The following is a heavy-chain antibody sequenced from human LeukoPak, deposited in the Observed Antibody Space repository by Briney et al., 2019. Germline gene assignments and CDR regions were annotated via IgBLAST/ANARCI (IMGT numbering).Heavy chain of an antibody. CDR1: GGSISSGGYY. D-gene: IGHD1-7*01. V-gene: IGHV4-30-2*01. CDR2: IYHSGST. CDR3: ARQTGTPPNWFDP. Sequence: PSETLSLTCTVSGGSISSGGYYWSWIRQPPGKGLEWIGYIYHSGSTYYNPSLKSRVTISVDRSKNQFSLKLSSVTAADTAVYYCARQTGTPPNWFDPWGQGTLVTVSS. J-gene: IGHJ5*02.